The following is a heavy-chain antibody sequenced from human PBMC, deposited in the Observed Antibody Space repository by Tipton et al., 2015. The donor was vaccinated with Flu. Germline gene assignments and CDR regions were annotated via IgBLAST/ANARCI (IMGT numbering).Heavy chain of an antibody. CDR3: TRDLVDTAMVMAFDI. D-gene: IGHD5-18*01. CDR1: GGSISSYY. V-gene: IGHV4-59*01. J-gene: IGHJ3*02. CDR2: IYYSGST. Sequence: GLVKPSETLSLTCTVSGGSISSYYWSWIRQPPGKGLEWIGYIYYSGSTNYNPSLKSRVTISVDTSKNQFSLKLSSVTAADTAVYYCTRDLVDTAMVMAFDIWGQGTMVTVSS.